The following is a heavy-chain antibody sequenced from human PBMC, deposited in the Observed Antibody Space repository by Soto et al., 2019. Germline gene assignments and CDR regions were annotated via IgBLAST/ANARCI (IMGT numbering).Heavy chain of an antibody. CDR1: GGTFSNAA. Sequence: QVQLEQSGAEVKKPGSSVKVSCKASGGTFSNAAISWVRQAPGQGLEWMGGIMPIFRTPDYAQKFQGRVTITADESTSTAYMELSGLRSDDTAVYYGARDKDRLQLGGNDYDILEVWGKGTTVTVSS. J-gene: IGHJ6*04. V-gene: IGHV1-69*12. D-gene: IGHD3-9*01. CDR2: IMPIFRTP. CDR3: ARDKDRLQLGGNDYDILEV.